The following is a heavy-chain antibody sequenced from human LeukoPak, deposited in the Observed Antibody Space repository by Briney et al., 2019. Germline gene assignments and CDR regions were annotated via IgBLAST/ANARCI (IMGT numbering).Heavy chain of an antibody. J-gene: IGHJ4*02. Sequence: GGSLRLSCAASGFTFSSYSMNWVRQAPGKGLEWVSSISSSSSSYIYYADSVKGRFTVSRDNAKNSLYLQMNSLRAEDTAVYYCARASTLRGYYFDYWGQGTLVTVSS. CDR2: ISSSSSSYI. CDR1: GFTFSSYS. CDR3: ARASTLRGYYFDY. V-gene: IGHV3-21*01.